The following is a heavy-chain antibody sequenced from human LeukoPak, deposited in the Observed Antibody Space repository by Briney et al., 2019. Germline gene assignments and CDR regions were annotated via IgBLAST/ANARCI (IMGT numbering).Heavy chain of an antibody. D-gene: IGHD3-22*01. CDR3: ARMIRLLAPDFDY. V-gene: IGHV3-74*01. CDR1: GFMFSKSW. Sequence: GGSLRLSCAASGFMFSKSWMHWVRRVPGKGLVWVARIYNDGSTTNYADSVKGRFTISRDNAKNSLYLQMNSLRAEDTAVYYCARMIRLLAPDFDYWGQGTLVTVSS. J-gene: IGHJ4*02. CDR2: IYNDGSTT.